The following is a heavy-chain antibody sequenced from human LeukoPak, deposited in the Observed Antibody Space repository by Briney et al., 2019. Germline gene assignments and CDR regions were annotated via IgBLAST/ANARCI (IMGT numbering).Heavy chain of an antibody. CDR1: GGSISSYY. CDR3: ARMGSEYYYYYMDV. J-gene: IGHJ6*03. Sequence: SETLSLTCTVSGGSISSYYWSWIRQPAGKGLEWIGRIYTSGSTNYNPSLKSRVTISVDKSKNQFSLKLSSVTAADTAVYYCARMGSEYYYYYMDVWGRGTTVTVSS. CDR2: IYTSGST. D-gene: IGHD3-10*01. V-gene: IGHV4-4*07.